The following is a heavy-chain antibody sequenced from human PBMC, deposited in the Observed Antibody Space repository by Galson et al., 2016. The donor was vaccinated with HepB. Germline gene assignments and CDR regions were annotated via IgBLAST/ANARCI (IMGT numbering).Heavy chain of an antibody. CDR2: VIPILGVT. J-gene: IGHJ6*02. V-gene: IGHV1-69*04. CDR3: ARDETFGPEYYYGMDV. Sequence: SVKVSCKASGGTFSTYGISWVRQAPGQGLEWMGRVIPILGVTTYAQKFQGRVTITADTSTSTGYMELSRLRSDDTAVFYCARDETFGPEYYYGMDVWGQGTTVTVSS. D-gene: IGHD2/OR15-2a*01. CDR1: GGTFSTYG.